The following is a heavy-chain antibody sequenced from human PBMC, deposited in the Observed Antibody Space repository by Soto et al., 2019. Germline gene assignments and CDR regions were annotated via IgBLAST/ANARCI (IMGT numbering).Heavy chain of an antibody. J-gene: IGHJ4*02. CDR1: GSG. D-gene: IGHD5-12*01. CDR2: ITHSGDI. CDR3: ASRNRGYDYFFAY. V-gene: IGHV4-34*01. Sequence: GSGCRWILKTPGKGLEWIGEITHSGDINYNPSLKSRVTIAVDTSNNQFSLKLNSVTAADTAVFYCASRNRGYDYFFAYRVKRALVP.